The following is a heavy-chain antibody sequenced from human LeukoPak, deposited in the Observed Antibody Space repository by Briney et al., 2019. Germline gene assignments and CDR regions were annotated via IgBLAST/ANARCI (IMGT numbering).Heavy chain of an antibody. CDR2: ISDSGGSP. Sequence: PEGSLRLSCAASGITFSRFAMSWVCQAPGKGLEWVSGISDSGGSPYYADSVKGRFTISRDNSKNTLYLQMNGLRAEDTAIYYCATYRRGYHDTNESYYFDYWGQGTLVTVSS. J-gene: IGHJ4*02. CDR1: GITFSRFA. CDR3: ATYRRGYHDTNESYYFDY. V-gene: IGHV3-23*01. D-gene: IGHD2-8*01.